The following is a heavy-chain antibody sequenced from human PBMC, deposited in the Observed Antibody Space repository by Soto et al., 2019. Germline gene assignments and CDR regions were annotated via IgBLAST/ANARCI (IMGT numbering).Heavy chain of an antibody. Sequence: GGSLRLSCAASGFTFSDYYMSWIRQAPGKGLEWVSYISSSSSYTNYADSVKGRFTISRDNAKNSLYLQMNSLRAEDTAVYYCARDGLYYDFWSGYYPAKHDAFDIWGQGTMVTVSS. V-gene: IGHV3-11*06. J-gene: IGHJ3*02. CDR1: GFTFSDYY. CDR2: ISSSSSYT. D-gene: IGHD3-3*01. CDR3: ARDGLYYDFWSGYYPAKHDAFDI.